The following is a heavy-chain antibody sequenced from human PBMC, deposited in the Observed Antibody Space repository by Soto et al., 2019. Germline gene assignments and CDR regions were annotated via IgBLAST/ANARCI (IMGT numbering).Heavy chain of an antibody. D-gene: IGHD6-6*01. CDR1: GASITSSSLF. J-gene: IGHJ4*02. CDR3: ASTNSTSSALC. CDR2: IYYSGST. V-gene: IGHV4-39*01. Sequence: QVQLLESGPGLVKPSETLSLTCTVSGASITSSSLFWGWIRQPPGKGLQWIASIYYSGSTYYNPSLKSRVAISVDTSKNQFSLRLNSVTAADTAVYYCASTNSTSSALCWGQGTLVTVSS.